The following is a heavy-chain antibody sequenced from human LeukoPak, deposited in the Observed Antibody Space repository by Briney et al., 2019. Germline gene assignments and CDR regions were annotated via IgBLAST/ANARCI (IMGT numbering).Heavy chain of an antibody. Sequence: GGSLRLSCAASGFTFSNYGMHWVRQAPDKGLEWVAFIHYDGSNKYYSDSVKGRFTISRDNSKNALYLEMNSLTTEDTAVYYCATAPLYSSSWYFRGYFDDWGQGTMVTVSS. CDR3: ATAPLYSSSWYFRGYFDD. CDR2: IHYDGSNK. J-gene: IGHJ4*02. D-gene: IGHD6-13*01. V-gene: IGHV3-30*02. CDR1: GFTFSNYG.